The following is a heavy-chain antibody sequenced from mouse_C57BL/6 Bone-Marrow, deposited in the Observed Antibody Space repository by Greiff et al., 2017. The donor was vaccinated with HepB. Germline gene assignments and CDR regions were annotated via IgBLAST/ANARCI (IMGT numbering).Heavy chain of an antibody. Sequence: VMLVESGGGLVKPGGSLKLSCAASGFTFSSYAMSWVRQTPEKRLEWVATISDGGSYTYYPDNVKGRFTISRDNAKNNLYLQMSHLKSEDTAMYYCASNWDGVDYWGQGTTLTVSS. CDR2: ISDGGSYT. D-gene: IGHD4-1*01. CDR1: GFTFSSYA. V-gene: IGHV5-4*03. J-gene: IGHJ2*01. CDR3: ASNWDGVDY.